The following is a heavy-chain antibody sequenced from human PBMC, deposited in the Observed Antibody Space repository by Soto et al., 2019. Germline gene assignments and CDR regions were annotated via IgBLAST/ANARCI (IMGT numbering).Heavy chain of an antibody. CDR1: GFTFRSYG. V-gene: IGHV3-33*01. CDR3: ARDLGTYPGSYFDY. D-gene: IGHD2-15*01. CDR2: IWYDGSNK. J-gene: IGHJ4*02. Sequence: GGSLRLSCAASGFTFRSYGMFWVRQAPGKGLEWVALIWYDGSNKYYADSVRGRFTISRDDSKNTLYLQMNSLRAEDTAVYHCARDLGTYPGSYFDYWGQGTLVTVSS.